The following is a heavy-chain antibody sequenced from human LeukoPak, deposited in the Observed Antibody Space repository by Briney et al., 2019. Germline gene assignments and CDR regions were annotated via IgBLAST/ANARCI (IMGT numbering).Heavy chain of an antibody. CDR3: ARPYSSSFRWFDP. Sequence: KTSETLSLTCTVSGGSIGNYYWSWIRQPPGKGLEWIGYIYFSGSTSYNPSLKSRVTISVDTSKSQFSLKLSSVTAADTAVYYRARPYSSSFRWFDPWGQGTLVTVSS. J-gene: IGHJ5*02. V-gene: IGHV4-59*12. D-gene: IGHD6-13*01. CDR2: IYFSGST. CDR1: GGSIGNYY.